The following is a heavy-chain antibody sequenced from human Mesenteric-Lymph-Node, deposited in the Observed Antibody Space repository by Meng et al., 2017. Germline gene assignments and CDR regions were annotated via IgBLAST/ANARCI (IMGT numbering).Heavy chain of an antibody. CDR2: INPSNGAR. J-gene: IGHJ4*02. D-gene: IGHD3-10*01. CDR3: ARDLYYFGSGPNYNGASFADF. Sequence: VHLVQSGADLMPAWTSVKVSWKPVGNPFMSFYIHWVRQAPGQGLGWVGWINPSNGARKSSEKFQGRVSLTRDPATATVFLELNSLTSGDTALYYCARDLYYFGSGPNYNGASFADFWGQGTLVTVSS. V-gene: IGHV1-2*02. CDR1: GNPFMSFY.